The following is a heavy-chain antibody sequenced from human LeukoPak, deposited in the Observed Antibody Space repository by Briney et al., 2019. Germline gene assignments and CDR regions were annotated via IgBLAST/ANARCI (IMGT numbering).Heavy chain of an antibody. CDR2: INTDGSST. V-gene: IGHV3-74*01. CDR1: GFAFSSYW. CDR3: ARVAVPQSRYYFDY. Sequence: PGGSLRLSCAASGFAFSSYWMHWVRQGPGKGLVCVARINTDGSSTSYADSVKGRFTISRDNAKSTLFLQMSSLRAEDTAVYYCARVAVPQSRYYFDYWGQGTLVTVSS. J-gene: IGHJ4*02. D-gene: IGHD4-11*01.